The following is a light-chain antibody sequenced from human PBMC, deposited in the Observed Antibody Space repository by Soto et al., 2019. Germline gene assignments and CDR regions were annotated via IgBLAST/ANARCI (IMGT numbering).Light chain of an antibody. CDR2: GAS. CDR3: QQYGSSPPYT. Sequence: EIVLTQSPGTLSLSPGERATLSCRASQSVGSSYLAWYQQKPGQAPRLLIYGASSRATGILDRFSGSGSGTDFTLTISRLEPEDFAVYYCQQYGSSPPYTFGQGTKLEIK. V-gene: IGKV3-20*01. CDR1: QSVGSSY. J-gene: IGKJ2*01.